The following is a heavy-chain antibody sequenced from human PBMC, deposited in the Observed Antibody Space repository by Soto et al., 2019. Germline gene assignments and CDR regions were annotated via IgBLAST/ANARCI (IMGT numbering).Heavy chain of an antibody. Sequence: ASVKVSFKASGYTFTTYGLTWVRQAPGQGLEWMGCINGYNGNTNYAQKFQGRVTMTTDTSTSTAYMELRSLRSDDTAVYYCAREGYCTDTTCSAFYYYYGVDVWGQGTTVTVSS. J-gene: IGHJ6*02. CDR2: INGYNGNT. CDR1: GYTFTTYG. D-gene: IGHD2-2*01. V-gene: IGHV1-18*01. CDR3: AREGYCTDTTCSAFYYYYGVDV.